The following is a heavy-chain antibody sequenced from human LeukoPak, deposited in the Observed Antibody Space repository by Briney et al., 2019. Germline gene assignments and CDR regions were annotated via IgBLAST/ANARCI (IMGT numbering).Heavy chain of an antibody. J-gene: IGHJ4*02. V-gene: IGHV4-59*12. CDR3: ARADYDILTGYPFDY. Sequence: SETLSLTCTVSGGSISSYSWSWIRQPPGGGLEWIGFMFYRGSTNFNPSFRSRVTMSLDTSKNQFSLKLSSVTAADTAVYYCARADYDILTGYPFDYWGQGTLVTVSS. D-gene: IGHD3-9*01. CDR1: GGSISSYS. CDR2: MFYRGST.